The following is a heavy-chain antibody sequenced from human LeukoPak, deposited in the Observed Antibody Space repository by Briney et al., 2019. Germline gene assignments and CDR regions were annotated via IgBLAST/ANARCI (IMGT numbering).Heavy chain of an antibody. CDR1: GGSISSGGYY. Sequence: SETLSLTCTVSGGSISSGGYYWSWIRQPPGKGLEWIGYIYHSGSTYYNPSLKSRVTISVDRSKNQFSLKLSSVTAADTAVYYCARDEVAARNFDYWGQGTLVTVSS. D-gene: IGHD6-13*01. V-gene: IGHV4-30-2*01. J-gene: IGHJ4*02. CDR2: IYHSGST. CDR3: ARDEVAARNFDY.